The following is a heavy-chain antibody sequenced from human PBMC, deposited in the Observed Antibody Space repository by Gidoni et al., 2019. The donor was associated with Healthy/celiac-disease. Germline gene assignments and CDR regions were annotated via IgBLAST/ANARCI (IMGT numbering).Heavy chain of an antibody. CDR3: ARSGSRTAMVYFDY. V-gene: IGHV4-61*02. J-gene: IGHJ4*02. CDR1: GGSISSGSYY. Sequence: QVQLQESGPGLVKPSQTLSLTCTVPGGSISSGSYYWSWIRQPAGKGLEWIGRIYTSGSTNYNPSLKSRVTMSVDTSKNQFSLKLSSVTAADTAVYYCARSGSRTAMVYFDYWGQGTLVTVSS. CDR2: IYTSGST. D-gene: IGHD5-18*01.